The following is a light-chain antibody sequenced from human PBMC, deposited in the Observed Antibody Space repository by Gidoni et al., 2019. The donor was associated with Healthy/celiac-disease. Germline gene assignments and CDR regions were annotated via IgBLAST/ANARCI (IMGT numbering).Light chain of an antibody. CDR1: QSVSSN. Sequence: EIVMPQSTATLSVSPGERATLSCRASQSVSSNIAWYQQKPGQAPRLLIYGASTRATGIPARFSGSGSGTEFTLTISSLQSEDFAVYYCQQYNNWPPWTFGQGTKVEIK. V-gene: IGKV3-15*01. CDR3: QQYNNWPPWT. CDR2: GAS. J-gene: IGKJ1*01.